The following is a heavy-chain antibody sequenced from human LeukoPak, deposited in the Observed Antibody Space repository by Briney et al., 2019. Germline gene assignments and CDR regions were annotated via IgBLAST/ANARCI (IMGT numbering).Heavy chain of an antibody. CDR2: IYTSGSI. CDR1: GFTVSSNY. V-gene: IGHV4-4*07. D-gene: IGHD3-3*01. CDR3: ARGDDFWVY. Sequence: GSLRLSCAASGFTVSSNYMSWIRQPAGKGLEWIGRIYTSGSINYNPSLKSRVTMSVDTSKNQFSLKLSSVTAADTAVYYCARGDDFWVYWGQGTLVTVSS. J-gene: IGHJ4*02.